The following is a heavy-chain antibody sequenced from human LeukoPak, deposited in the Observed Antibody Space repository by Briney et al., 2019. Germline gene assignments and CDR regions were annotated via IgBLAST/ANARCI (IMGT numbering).Heavy chain of an antibody. CDR3: ARDKGPTVTDLDY. Sequence: GGSLRLSCAASGLTFSSYGMHWVRQAPGKGLEWVAIIWYDGSNKYYADSVNGRFTISSDNAKNTLYLQMNSLRAEDTAVYYCARDKGPTVTDLDYWGQGTMVTVSS. CDR2: IWYDGSNK. D-gene: IGHD4-17*01. V-gene: IGHV3-33*01. J-gene: IGHJ4*02. CDR1: GLTFSSYG.